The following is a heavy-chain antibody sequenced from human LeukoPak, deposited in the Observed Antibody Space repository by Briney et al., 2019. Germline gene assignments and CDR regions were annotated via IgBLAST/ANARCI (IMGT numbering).Heavy chain of an antibody. V-gene: IGHV4-34*01. J-gene: IGHJ5*02. D-gene: IGHD3-10*01. CDR1: GGSFSGYY. CDR3: ARGGVGWFDP. Sequence: SETLSLTCAVYGGSFSGYYRSWIRQPPGKGLEWIGEINHSGSTNYNPSLKSRVTISVDTSKNQFSLKLSSVTAADTAVYYCARGGVGWFDPWGQGTLVTVSS. CDR2: INHSGST.